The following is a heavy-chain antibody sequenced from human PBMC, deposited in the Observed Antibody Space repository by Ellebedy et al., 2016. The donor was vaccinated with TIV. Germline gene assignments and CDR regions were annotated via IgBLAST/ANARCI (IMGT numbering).Heavy chain of an antibody. D-gene: IGHD6-13*01. J-gene: IGHJ5*02. CDR1: GYTFTGYF. CDR2: INPKSGVT. V-gene: IGHV1-2*02. CDR3: ARDIALSGTNWCDP. Sequence: AASVKVSCKASGYTFTGYFMHWVRQAPGQGPEWLGWINPKSGVTRYAQKFEDRVTMTRDTFIATAYMELSRLTSDDTAIYYCARDIALSGTNWCDPWGQGTLVTVSA.